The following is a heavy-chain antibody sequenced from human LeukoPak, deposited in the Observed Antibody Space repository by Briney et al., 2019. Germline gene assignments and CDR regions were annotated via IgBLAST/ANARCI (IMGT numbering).Heavy chain of an antibody. CDR3: ARDLDSRVGAGYYFDY. D-gene: IGHD6-13*01. J-gene: IGHJ4*02. CDR2: INPSGGST. CDR1: GYTFTSYY. V-gene: IGHV1-46*01. Sequence: ASVKVSCKASGYTFTSYYMHWVRQAPGQGLEWMGIINPSGGSTSYAQKFQGRVTMTRDTSTSTVYMELSSLRSEDTAVYYCARDLDSRVGAGYYFDYWGQGTLVTVSS.